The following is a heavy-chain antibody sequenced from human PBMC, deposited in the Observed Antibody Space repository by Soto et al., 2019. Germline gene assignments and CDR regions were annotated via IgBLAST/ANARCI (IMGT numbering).Heavy chain of an antibody. D-gene: IGHD3-10*01. J-gene: IGHJ6*02. Sequence: EVQLVESGGGLVQPGGSLRLSCAASGFSFSSYSMTWVRQAPGKGLEWLSYISSGSTVIYYADSVKGRFTISRDNAKKSLDLQMNSLRDEDTAVYYCARDPTLWFGDNYYYYGLDVWGQGTTVTVSS. CDR2: ISSGSTVI. V-gene: IGHV3-48*02. CDR1: GFSFSSYS. CDR3: ARDPTLWFGDNYYYYGLDV.